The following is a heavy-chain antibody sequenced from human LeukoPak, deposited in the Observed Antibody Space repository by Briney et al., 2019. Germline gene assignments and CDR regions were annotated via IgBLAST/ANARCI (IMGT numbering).Heavy chain of an antibody. J-gene: IGHJ4*02. CDR3: ARSSSSPRLDY. V-gene: IGHV4-31*03. CDR2: IYHSGST. Sequence: SETLSLTCTVSRGSVSSGAYYWSWIRQHPGKGVDWLGYIYHSGSTYYNPSLESRISISLDTSKNQFSLKLSSVTAADTAVYYCARSSSSPRLDYWGQGTLVTVSS. CDR1: RGSVSSGAYY. D-gene: IGHD6-6*01.